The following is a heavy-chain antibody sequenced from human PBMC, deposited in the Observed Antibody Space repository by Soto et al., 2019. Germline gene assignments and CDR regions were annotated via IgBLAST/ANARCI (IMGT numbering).Heavy chain of an antibody. V-gene: IGHV1-69*13. D-gene: IGHD5-12*01. CDR3: ARGYVEMATIFDY. J-gene: IGHJ4*02. CDR2: IIPIFGTA. Sequence: SVKVSCKASGGTFSSYAISWVRQAPGQGLEWMGGIIPIFGTANYAQKFQGRVTITADESTSTAYVELSSLRSEDTAVYYCARGYVEMATIFDYWGQGTLVTVSS. CDR1: GGTFSSYA.